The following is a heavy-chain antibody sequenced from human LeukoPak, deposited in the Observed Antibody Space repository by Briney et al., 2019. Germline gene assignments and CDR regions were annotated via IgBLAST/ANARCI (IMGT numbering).Heavy chain of an antibody. V-gene: IGHV3-15*01. CDR3: TTLRSYCSGTGCYIFHGY. CDR1: GFTFSNAW. CDR2: IKSNTGGGTT. Sequence: GGSLRLSCAASGFTFSNAWMSWVRQAPGKGLEWVGRIKSNTGGGTTDYAAPVKGRFTISRDDSKNTLYLQMNSLKTEDTAVYYCTTLRSYCSGTGCYIFHGYWGQGTLVTVSS. J-gene: IGHJ4*02. D-gene: IGHD2-2*02.